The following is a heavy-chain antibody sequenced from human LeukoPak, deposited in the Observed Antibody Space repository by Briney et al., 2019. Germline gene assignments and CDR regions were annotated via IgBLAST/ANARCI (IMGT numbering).Heavy chain of an antibody. V-gene: IGHV4-34*01. CDR2: INHSGST. D-gene: IGHD2/OR15-2a*01. Sequence: SETLSLTCAVYGWSFSGYYWSWIRQPPGKGLEWIGEINHSGSTNYNPSLKRRVTISVDASKNQFSLKLSSVTAADTAVYYCARGVIPSAGDYWGQGTLVTVSS. J-gene: IGHJ4*02. CDR1: GWSFSGYY. CDR3: ARGVIPSAGDY.